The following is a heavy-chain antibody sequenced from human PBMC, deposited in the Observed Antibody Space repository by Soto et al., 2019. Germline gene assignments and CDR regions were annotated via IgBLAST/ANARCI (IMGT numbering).Heavy chain of an antibody. Sequence: SEPLSPTCTVSGGSISHGGYYCGWVRQPPGKGLGWIGYIYYSGSTYYNPSLKSRVTISVDTSKNQFSLKLSSVTAADTAVYYCARVRRDKQLGRELGSAAAVERLWFDYWGQGTLVTVS. D-gene: IGHD6-13*01. J-gene: IGHJ4*02. CDR2: IYYSGST. V-gene: IGHV4-30-4*01. CDR1: GGSISHGGYY. CDR3: ARVRRDKQLGRELGSAAAVERLWFDY.